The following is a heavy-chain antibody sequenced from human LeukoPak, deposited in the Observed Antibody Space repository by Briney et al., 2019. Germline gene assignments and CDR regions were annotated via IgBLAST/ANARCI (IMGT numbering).Heavy chain of an antibody. Sequence: ASVKVSCKASGYTFTSYDINWVRQATGQGLEWMGWMNPNSGNTGYAQKFQGRVTITRNTSISTAYMELSSLRSEDTAVYYCARVVVVVAATDYYYYMDVWGKGTTVTVSS. V-gene: IGHV1-8*03. J-gene: IGHJ6*03. D-gene: IGHD2-15*01. CDR1: GYTFTSYD. CDR3: ARVVVVVAATDYYYYMDV. CDR2: MNPNSGNT.